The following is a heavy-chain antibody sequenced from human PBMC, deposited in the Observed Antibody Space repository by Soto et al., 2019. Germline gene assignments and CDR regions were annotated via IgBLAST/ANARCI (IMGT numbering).Heavy chain of an antibody. Sequence: ASVKVSWKVSGYALTELSMHWVRQATGKGLEWMGGFDPEDGETIYAQKFQGRVTMTEDTSTDTAYMELSSLRSEDTAVYYCARPSDYYDSSGYPGNGFDPWGQGTLVTVSS. J-gene: IGHJ5*02. CDR3: ARPSDYYDSSGYPGNGFDP. D-gene: IGHD3-22*01. V-gene: IGHV1-24*01. CDR1: GYALTELS. CDR2: FDPEDGET.